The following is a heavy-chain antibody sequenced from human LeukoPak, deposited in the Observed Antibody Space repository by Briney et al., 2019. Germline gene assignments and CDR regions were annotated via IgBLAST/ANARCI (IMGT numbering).Heavy chain of an antibody. CDR1: GGSISSYY. CDR3: ARATWILTRYYYYYYMDV. V-gene: IGHV4-4*07. J-gene: IGHJ6*03. CDR2: IYTSGST. D-gene: IGHD5-18*01. Sequence: PSETLSLTCTVSGGSISSYYWSWIRQPAGKGLEWIGRIYTSGSTNYNPSLKSRVTMSVDTSKNQFSLKLSSVTAADTAVYYCARATWILTRYYYYYYMDVWGTGTTVTVSS.